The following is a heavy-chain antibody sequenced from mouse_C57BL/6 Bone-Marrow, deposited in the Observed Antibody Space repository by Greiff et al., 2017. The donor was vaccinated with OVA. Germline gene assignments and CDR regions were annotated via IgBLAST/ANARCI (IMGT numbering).Heavy chain of an antibody. V-gene: IGHV1-69*01. CDR3: ATDCCSSPYYFDY. Sequence: QVQLQQPGAELVMPGASVKLSCKASGYTFTSYWMHWVKQRPGQGLEWIGEIDPSDSYTNYNQKFKGKSTLTVDKSSSTAYMQLSSLTSEDSAVYYCATDCCSSPYYFDYWGQGTTLTVSS. CDR1: GYTFTSYW. CDR2: IDPSDSYT. J-gene: IGHJ2*01. D-gene: IGHD1-1*01.